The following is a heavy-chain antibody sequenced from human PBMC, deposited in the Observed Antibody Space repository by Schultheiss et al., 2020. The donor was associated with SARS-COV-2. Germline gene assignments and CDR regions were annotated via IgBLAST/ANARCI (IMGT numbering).Heavy chain of an antibody. CDR3: AKDLVVAVAATGGWFDP. CDR2: IWFDGNTK. D-gene: IGHD6-19*01. J-gene: IGHJ5*02. CDR1: GFTFSNYG. V-gene: IGHV3-30*02. Sequence: GGSLRLSCAASGFTFSNYGMYWVRQAPGKGLEWVAFIWFDGNTKYYGDSVKGRFNISRDNSKNTLYLQMNSLGVDDTAVYYCAKDLVVAVAATGGWFDPWGQGTLVTVSS.